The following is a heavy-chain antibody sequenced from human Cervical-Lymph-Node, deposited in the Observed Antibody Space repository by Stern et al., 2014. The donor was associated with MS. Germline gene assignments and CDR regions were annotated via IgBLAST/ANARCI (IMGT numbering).Heavy chain of an antibody. CDR1: GGSISSGGYS. Sequence: QLQLQESGSGLVKPSQTLSLTCAVSGGSISSGGYSWSWIRQPPGKGLEWIGYIYHSGSTYYTPSLKSRVTISVDRSKTQFSLKLSSVTAADTAVYYCARGRDFWSGYGGYFDYWGQGTLVTVSS. CDR2: IYHSGST. CDR3: ARGRDFWSGYGGYFDY. V-gene: IGHV4-30-2*01. D-gene: IGHD3-3*01. J-gene: IGHJ4*02.